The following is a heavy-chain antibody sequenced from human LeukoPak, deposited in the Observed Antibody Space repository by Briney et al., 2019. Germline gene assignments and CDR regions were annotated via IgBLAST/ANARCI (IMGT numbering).Heavy chain of an antibody. D-gene: IGHD2-15*01. CDR1: GFTFDDYG. Sequence: GGSLRLSCATSGFTFDDYGMSWVRQAPGKGLEWVSGINWNGGSTGYADSVKGRFSISRGNAKNALYLQMNSLRAEDTALYYCASGVVAANYFDYWGQGTLVTVSS. CDR3: ASGVVAANYFDY. J-gene: IGHJ4*02. V-gene: IGHV3-20*04. CDR2: INWNGGST.